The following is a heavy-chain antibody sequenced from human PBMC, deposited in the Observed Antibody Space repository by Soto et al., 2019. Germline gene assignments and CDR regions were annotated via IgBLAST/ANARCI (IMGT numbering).Heavy chain of an antibody. Sequence: QVRLVQSEADVKKPGSSVKVSCKSSGGTFSRFSINWVRQAPGRGLEWMGGVIPIFDIINYAEKFQGRVTITADKSTNTAYMELSSLTSEDTAVYYCARDGGTTVITKFDYWGQGTLVIVSS. CDR1: GGTFSRFS. D-gene: IGHD4-17*01. J-gene: IGHJ4*02. V-gene: IGHV1-69*17. CDR3: ARDGGTTVITKFDY. CDR2: VIPIFDII.